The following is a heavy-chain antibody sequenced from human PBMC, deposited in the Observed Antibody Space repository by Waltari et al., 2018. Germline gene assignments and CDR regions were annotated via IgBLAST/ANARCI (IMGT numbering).Heavy chain of an antibody. CDR2: ISSTGSNT. CDR1: GFPYSSYG. Sequence: QLYLVESGGGVVQRGRSLRLSCAESGFPYSSYGRHWVRQPPGKGLQWVAVISSTGSNTYYADSVRGRFTISRDNSKNILYLQMNSLRAEDTAVYYCARDIAFGGVIVMNEAFDFRGRGTTVTVSP. J-gene: IGHJ3*01. CDR3: ARDIAFGGVIVMNEAFDF. V-gene: IGHV3-33*01. D-gene: IGHD3-16*02.